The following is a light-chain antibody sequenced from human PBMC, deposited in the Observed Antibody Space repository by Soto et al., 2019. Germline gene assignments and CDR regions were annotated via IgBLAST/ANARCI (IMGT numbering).Light chain of an antibody. CDR3: CSYADSTSI. V-gene: IGLV2-23*02. Sequence: QSALTQPASVSGSPGQSIAISCTGTSSDVGTYNLVSWYQQHPGKAPKLMIYEVSKRPSGVSNRFSGSKSGNTASLTISGLQAEDEADYSCCSYADSTSIFGGGTKLTVL. CDR1: SSDVGTYNL. CDR2: EVS. J-gene: IGLJ2*01.